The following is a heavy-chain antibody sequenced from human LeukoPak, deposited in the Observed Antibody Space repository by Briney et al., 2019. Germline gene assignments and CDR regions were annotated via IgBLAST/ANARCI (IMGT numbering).Heavy chain of an antibody. CDR3: ARDRRNGGDYILDAFDI. Sequence: PSETLSLTCTVSGGSISSYYWSWLRQPPGKGLEWIGYIYYSGSTNYNPSLKSRVTISVDTSKNQFSLKLSSVTAADTAVYYCARDRRNGGDYILDAFDIWGQGTMVTVSS. J-gene: IGHJ3*02. D-gene: IGHD4-17*01. V-gene: IGHV4-59*01. CDR2: IYYSGST. CDR1: GGSISSYY.